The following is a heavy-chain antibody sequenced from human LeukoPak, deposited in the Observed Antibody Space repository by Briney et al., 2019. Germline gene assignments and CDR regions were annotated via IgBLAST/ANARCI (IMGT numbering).Heavy chain of an antibody. Sequence: SQTLSVTCAISGDSVSSNSAAWNWIRQSPSRGLEWLGRTYYRSKWYNNYAVSVKSRVNINPDTSKNQFSLQLSSVTPEDTAVHYCARGINWSFDSWGQGTLVTVSS. CDR3: ARGINWSFDS. CDR2: TYYRSKWYN. J-gene: IGHJ4*02. CDR1: GDSVSSNSAA. D-gene: IGHD1-1*01. V-gene: IGHV6-1*01.